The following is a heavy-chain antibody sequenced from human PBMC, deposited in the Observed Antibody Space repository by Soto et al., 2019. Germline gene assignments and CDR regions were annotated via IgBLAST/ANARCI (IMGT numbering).Heavy chain of an antibody. CDR2: IFWDDDK. J-gene: IGHJ4*02. V-gene: IGHV2-5*02. D-gene: IGHD1-1*01. CDR3: AQVTWKQLGARAPVVN. Sequence: SGPTLVNPTQTLTLTCTFSGFSLSTSGVGVGWIRQPPGKALEWLGIIFWDDDKRYRPSLKSRVTITKDTSKNQLVLTMTNMGPVDTATYYCAQVTWKQLGARAPVVNWGQGTPVTVSS. CDR1: GFSLSTSGVG.